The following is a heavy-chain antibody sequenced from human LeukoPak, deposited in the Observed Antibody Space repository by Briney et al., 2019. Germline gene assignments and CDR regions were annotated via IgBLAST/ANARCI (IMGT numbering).Heavy chain of an antibody. Sequence: GGSLRLSCAASGFTFDDYAMHWVRQAPGKGLEWVSGISWNSGSIGYADSVKGRFTISRDNAKNSLYLQMNSLRAEDTALYYCAKAFHDYSNYEGIDYWGQGTLVTVSS. J-gene: IGHJ4*02. D-gene: IGHD4-11*01. CDR2: ISWNSGSI. CDR1: GFTFDDYA. CDR3: AKAFHDYSNYEGIDY. V-gene: IGHV3-9*01.